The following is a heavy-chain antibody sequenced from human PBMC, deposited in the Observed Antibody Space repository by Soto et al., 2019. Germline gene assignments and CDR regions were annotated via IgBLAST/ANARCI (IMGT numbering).Heavy chain of an antibody. Sequence: EVQILESGGGLVQPGGSLRLSCAASGLTFSSSAMNWVRQAPGKGLEWVSIISDSGGRTYYADSVKGRFTISRDNSKNTLHLQMNSLRAEEPAMYYCATSLNIHWQNWFDLWSQGTLVTVSS. D-gene: IGHD1-1*01. CDR2: ISDSGGRT. CDR1: GLTFSSSA. CDR3: ATSLNIHWQNWFDL. J-gene: IGHJ5*02. V-gene: IGHV3-23*01.